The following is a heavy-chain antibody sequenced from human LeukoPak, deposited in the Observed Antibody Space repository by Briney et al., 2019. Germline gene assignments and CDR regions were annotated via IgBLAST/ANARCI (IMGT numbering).Heavy chain of an antibody. V-gene: IGHV4-61*05. Sequence: PSETLSLTCTVSGGSISSSSYYWGWIRQPPGKGLEWIGYIYYSGSTNYNPSLKSRVTISVDTSKNQFSLKLSSVTAADTAVYYCARGVVIDAFDIWGQGTMVTVSS. CDR2: IYYSGST. CDR1: GGSISSSSYY. D-gene: IGHD2-15*01. CDR3: ARGVVIDAFDI. J-gene: IGHJ3*02.